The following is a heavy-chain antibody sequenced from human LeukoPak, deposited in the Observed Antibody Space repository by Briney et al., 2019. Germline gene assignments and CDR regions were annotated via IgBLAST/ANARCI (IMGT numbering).Heavy chain of an antibody. CDR1: GFTFSSYA. D-gene: IGHD3-9*01. Sequence: GGSLRLSCVASGFTFSSYAMSWVRQAPGKGLEWVSAISGSGGSTYYADSVKGRFTISRDNSKNTLYLQMNSLRAEDTAVYYCAKRYFDWLLYYFDYWGQGTLVTVSS. CDR2: ISGSGGST. V-gene: IGHV3-23*01. J-gene: IGHJ4*02. CDR3: AKRYFDWLLYYFDY.